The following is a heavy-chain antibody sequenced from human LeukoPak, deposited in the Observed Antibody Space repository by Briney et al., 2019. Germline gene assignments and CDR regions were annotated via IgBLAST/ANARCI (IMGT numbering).Heavy chain of an antibody. CDR3: ARGSSGIGVAFDI. CDR2: IYYSGST. V-gene: IGHV4-59*01. Sequence: PSETLSLTCTVSGGSISSYYWSWIRQPPGKGLEWIGYIYYSGSTNNNPSLKSRVTISVDKSKNQISLKLSSVTAADTAVYYCARGSSGIGVAFDIWGQGTMVAVSS. D-gene: IGHD3-10*01. CDR1: GGSISSYY. J-gene: IGHJ3*02.